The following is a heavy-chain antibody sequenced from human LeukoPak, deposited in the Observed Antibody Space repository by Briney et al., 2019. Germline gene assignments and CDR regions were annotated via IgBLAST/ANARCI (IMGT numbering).Heavy chain of an antibody. Sequence: AASVTVSCKASGYTFTGYYMHWVRQAPGQGLEWMGWINPNSGGTNYAQKFQGGVTMTRDTSISTAYMELSRLRSDDTAVYYCARDRGIAAAGPLGSWGQGTLVTVSS. CDR1: GYTFTGYY. V-gene: IGHV1-2*02. D-gene: IGHD6-13*01. CDR3: ARDRGIAAAGPLGS. CDR2: INPNSGGT. J-gene: IGHJ4*02.